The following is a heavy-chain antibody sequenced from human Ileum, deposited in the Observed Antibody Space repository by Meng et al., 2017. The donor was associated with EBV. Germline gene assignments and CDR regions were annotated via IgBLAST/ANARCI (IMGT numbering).Heavy chain of an antibody. D-gene: IGHD3-3*01. CDR3: ARPLVLKFLEGGFDP. CDR2: VYGSGHT. Sequence: QGPLQAPAHGLGSPSAPLSLTWRVSGAPISGSDYYWGWIRQPPGKGLEWIGSVYGSGHTYYNPSLKGRVTISVDTSKNQFSLKLNSVTAADTAVYYCARPLVLKFLEGGFDPWGQGTLVTVSS. J-gene: IGHJ5*02. V-gene: IGHV4-39*01. CDR1: GAPISGSDYY.